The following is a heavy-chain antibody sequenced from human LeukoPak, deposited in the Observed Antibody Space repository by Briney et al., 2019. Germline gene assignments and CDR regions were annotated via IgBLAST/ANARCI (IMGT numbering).Heavy chain of an antibody. CDR2: IRNKANNYAT. J-gene: IGHJ6*03. V-gene: IGHV3-73*01. D-gene: IGHD2-2*01. CDR3: TIWVVPAANYDYMDV. Sequence: LPGGSLKLSCAASGFTFSGSAVHWVRQTSGKGLEWVGRIRNKANNYATAYAASVKGRFTIFRDDSKNTAYLQMNSLKTEDTAVYHCTIWVVPAANYDYMDVWGKGTTVAVSS. CDR1: GFTFSGSA.